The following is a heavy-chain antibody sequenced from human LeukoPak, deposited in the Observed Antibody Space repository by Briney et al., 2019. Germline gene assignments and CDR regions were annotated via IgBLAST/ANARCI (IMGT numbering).Heavy chain of an antibody. CDR3: TALLLDYDSSGYYYGSPCYFDY. CDR2: IRSQIYGGTP. CDR1: GFTFGDYA. V-gene: IGHV3-49*04. Sequence: GGSLRLSCTGSGFTFGDYAMTWVRQAPGKGLEWVGFIRSQIYGGTPEYAGSVKGRFTISRDYSEGVHYLRLNSLKTEDTAVYYCTALLLDYDSSGYYYGSPCYFDYWGQGTLVTVSS. J-gene: IGHJ4*02. D-gene: IGHD3-22*01.